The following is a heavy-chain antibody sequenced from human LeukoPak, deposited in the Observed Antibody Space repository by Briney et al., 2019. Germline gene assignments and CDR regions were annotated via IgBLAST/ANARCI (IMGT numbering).Heavy chain of an antibody. CDR3: ARDSGSYLGIPPYYFDY. V-gene: IGHV1-46*01. D-gene: IGHD1-26*01. J-gene: IGHJ4*02. Sequence: ASVKVSCKASGYTFTNYGITWVRQAPGQGLEWMGIINPSGGSTSYAQKFQGRVTMTRDMSTSTVYMELSSLRSEDTAVYYCARDSGSYLGIPPYYFDYWGQGTLVTVSS. CDR1: GYTFTNYG. CDR2: INPSGGST.